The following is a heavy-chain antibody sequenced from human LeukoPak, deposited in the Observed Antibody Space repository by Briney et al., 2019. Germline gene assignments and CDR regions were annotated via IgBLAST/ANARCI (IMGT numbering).Heavy chain of an antibody. CDR2: IYNSGST. CDR3: ASVMYYYYSSVNPGGVGACHI. D-gene: IGHD3-22*01. CDR1: GGSVSSYY. Sequence: SESLSLTWTVSGGSVSSYYWSWIRQPPGKGLEWIGYIYNSGSTNYTPSLKSRVTISIDTPKNQFSLKLTCLTAPATAVYYCASVMYYYYSSVNPGGVGACHIWGQGTMVTVSS. J-gene: IGHJ3*02. V-gene: IGHV4-59*02.